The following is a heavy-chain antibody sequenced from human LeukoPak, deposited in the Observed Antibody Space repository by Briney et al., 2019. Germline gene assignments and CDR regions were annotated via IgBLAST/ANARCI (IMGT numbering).Heavy chain of an antibody. CDR1: GGTFSSYA. CDR3: ARIGYSGYDLDSPVDY. Sequence: SVKVSCKASGGTFSSYAISWVRQAPGQGLEWMGRIIPILGIANYAQKFQGRVTITADKSTSTAYMELSSLRSEDTAAYYCARIGYSGYDLDSPVDYWGQGTLVTVSS. CDR2: IIPILGIA. V-gene: IGHV1-69*04. J-gene: IGHJ4*02. D-gene: IGHD5-12*01.